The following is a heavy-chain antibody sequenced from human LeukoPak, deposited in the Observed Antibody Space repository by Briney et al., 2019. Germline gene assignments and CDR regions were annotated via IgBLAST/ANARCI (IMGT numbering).Heavy chain of an antibody. Sequence: SETLSLTCTVSGGSVSSYYWSWIRQPPGKGLEWIGYIYYSGSTNYNPSLKSRVTISVDTSKNQFSLQLSSVTPEDTAVYYCARSPSPYSSGWYFDYWGQGTLVTVSS. CDR1: GGSVSSYY. CDR2: IYYSGST. J-gene: IGHJ4*02. CDR3: ARSPSPYSSGWYFDY. V-gene: IGHV4-59*02. D-gene: IGHD6-19*01.